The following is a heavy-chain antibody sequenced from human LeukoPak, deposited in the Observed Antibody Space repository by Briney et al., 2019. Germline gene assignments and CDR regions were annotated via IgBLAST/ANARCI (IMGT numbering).Heavy chain of an antibody. V-gene: IGHV3-7*01. J-gene: IGHJ4*02. CDR1: GFIFNTYW. D-gene: IGHD3-10*01. CDR2: IKQDGSEK. CDR3: ARDREGSGSYYDY. Sequence: GGSLRLSCAASGFIFNTYWMSWFRQAPGKGLEWVAYIKQDGSEKNYVDSVKGRFTISRDNAKNSLYLQMNSLRVDDTAVYYCARDREGSGSYYDYWGRGTPVTVSS.